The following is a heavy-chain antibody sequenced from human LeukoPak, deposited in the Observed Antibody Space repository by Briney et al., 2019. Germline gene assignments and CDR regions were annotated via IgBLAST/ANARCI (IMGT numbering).Heavy chain of an antibody. CDR3: AATRRGLRLWFGELFWFDP. J-gene: IGHJ5*02. D-gene: IGHD3-10*01. CDR2: IYYSGST. Sequence: SETLSLTCTVSGGSISSGDYYWSWIRQPPGKGLEWIGYIYYSGSTYYNPSLKSRVTISVDTSKNQFSLKLSSVTAADTAVYYCAATRRGLRLWFGELFWFDPWGQGTLVTVSS. CDR1: GGSISSGDYY. V-gene: IGHV4-30-4*01.